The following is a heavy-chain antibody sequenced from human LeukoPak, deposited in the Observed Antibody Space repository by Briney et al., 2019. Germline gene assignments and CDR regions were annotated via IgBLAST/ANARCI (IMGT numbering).Heavy chain of an antibody. CDR2: IYHSGST. D-gene: IGHD3-10*01. CDR1: GGSISSSSYY. Sequence: SETLSLTCTVSGGSISSSSYYWGWIRQPPGKGLEWIGSIYHSGSTYYNPSLKSRVAISVDTSKNQFSLKLSSVTAADTAVYYCARSPRRPYGSGSSNSYYFDYWGQGTLVTVSS. V-gene: IGHV4-39*07. CDR3: ARSPRRPYGSGSSNSYYFDY. J-gene: IGHJ4*02.